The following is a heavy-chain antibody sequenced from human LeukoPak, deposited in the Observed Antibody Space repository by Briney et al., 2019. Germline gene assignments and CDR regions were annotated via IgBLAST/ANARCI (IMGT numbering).Heavy chain of an antibody. CDR3: ASAPGSPDSSGYSLDY. D-gene: IGHD3-22*01. V-gene: IGHV3-30-3*02. CDR1: GFTFSSYA. Sequence: TGGSLRLSCAASGFTFSSYAMHWVRQAPGKGLEWVAVISYDGSNKYYADSVKGRFTISRDNSKNTLYLQMNSLRAEDTAVYYCASAPGSPDSSGYSLDYWGQGTLVTVSS. J-gene: IGHJ4*02. CDR2: ISYDGSNK.